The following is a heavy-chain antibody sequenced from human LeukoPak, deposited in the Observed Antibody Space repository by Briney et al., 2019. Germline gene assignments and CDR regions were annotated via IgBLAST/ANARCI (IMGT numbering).Heavy chain of an antibody. CDR2: INPNSGGT. J-gene: IGHJ4*02. D-gene: IGHD3-22*01. CDR3: ARVFYDSSGYYYLFDY. Sequence: ASVKVSCKASGYTFTGYYMHWVRQAPGQGLEWMGWINPNSGGTNYAQKFQGRVTMTRDTSISTAYMELSRLRSDDTAVYYCARVFYDSSGYYYLFDYWGQGTLVTVSS. V-gene: IGHV1-2*02. CDR1: GYTFTGYY.